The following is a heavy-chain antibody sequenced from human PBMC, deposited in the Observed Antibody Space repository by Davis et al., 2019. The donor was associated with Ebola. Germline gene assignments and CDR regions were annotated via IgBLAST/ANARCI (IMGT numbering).Heavy chain of an antibody. D-gene: IGHD2-21*01. CDR2: MNPNSGNT. CDR1: GYTFTSYD. J-gene: IGHJ4*02. CDR3: ARDPTGVLWATYFDY. Sequence: AASVKVSCKASGYTFTSYDINWVRQATGQGLEWMGWMNPNSGNTGYAQKFQGRVTITADESTSTAYMELSSLRSEDTAVYYCARDPTGVLWATYFDYWGQGTLVTVSS. V-gene: IGHV1-8*01.